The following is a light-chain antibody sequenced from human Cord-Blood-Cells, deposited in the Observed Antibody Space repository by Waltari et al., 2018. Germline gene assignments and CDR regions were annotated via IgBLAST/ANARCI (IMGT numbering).Light chain of an antibody. CDR1: QSVSSSY. V-gene: IGKV3-20*01. J-gene: IGKJ1*01. Sequence: EIVLTQSPGTLSLSPGERATLSCRASQSVSSSYLAWYQQKPGQAPRLLIYGASSRATGSPDRVSGSGSGTDFTLTISRLEPEDFAVYYCQQYGSSTWTFGQGTKVEIK. CDR3: QQYGSSTWT. CDR2: GAS.